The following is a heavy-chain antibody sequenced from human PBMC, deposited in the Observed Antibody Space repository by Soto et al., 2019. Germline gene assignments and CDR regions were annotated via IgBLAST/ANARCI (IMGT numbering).Heavy chain of an antibody. D-gene: IGHD3-3*01. CDR2: ISWDDDK. Sequence: QITLKESGPTVVKPTETLTLTCTFSGFSLTTSGVGVGWVRQSPGKAPEWLALISWDDDKRYSTSLKSRLTITKDTSENQVVLTMANVDPADTATYYCAHRVLRTVFGLVTTTAIYFDFWGQGTPVVVSS. J-gene: IGHJ4*02. CDR3: AHRVLRTVFGLVTTTAIYFDF. CDR1: GFSLTTSGVG. V-gene: IGHV2-5*02.